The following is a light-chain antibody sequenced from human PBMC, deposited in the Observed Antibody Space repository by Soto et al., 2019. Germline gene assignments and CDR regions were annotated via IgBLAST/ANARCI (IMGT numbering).Light chain of an antibody. CDR3: QQYYSTPQT. Sequence: DIHMTQSPSFLSAAFGDRVTFNFRASQNISHYVHWYQQKPGQPPKLLIYWASTRESGVPDRFSGSGSGTDFTLTISSLQAEDVAVYYCQQYYSTPQTFGQGTKVDI. CDR2: WAS. CDR1: QNISHY. V-gene: IGKV4-1*01. J-gene: IGKJ1*01.